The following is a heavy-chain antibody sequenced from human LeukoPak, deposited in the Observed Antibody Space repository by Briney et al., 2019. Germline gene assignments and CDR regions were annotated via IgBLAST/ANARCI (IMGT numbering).Heavy chain of an antibody. CDR3: ARVRAIAVAGIRYFDY. CDR2: MNPNSGNT. J-gene: IGHJ4*02. D-gene: IGHD6-19*01. CDR1: GYTFTSYD. Sequence: ASVKVSCKASGYTFTSYDINWVRQATGQGLEWMGWMNPNSGNTGYAQKFQGRVTMTRNTSISTAYMELSSLRSEDTAVYYCARVRAIAVAGIRYFDYWGQGTQVTVSS. V-gene: IGHV1-8*01.